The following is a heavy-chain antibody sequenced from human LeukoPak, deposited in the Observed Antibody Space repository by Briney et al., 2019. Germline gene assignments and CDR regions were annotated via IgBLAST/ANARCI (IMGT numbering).Heavy chain of an antibody. CDR2: FDPEDGET. J-gene: IGHJ4*02. CDR3: AGCGSASCSPFDY. V-gene: IGHV1-24*01. Sequence: ASVKVSCKVSGYTLTELSMHWVRQAPGKGLEWMGGFDPEDGETIYAQKFQGRVTMTTDTSTATAYMELGSLRSDDTAVYYCAGCGSASCSPFDYWGQGTLVTVSS. D-gene: IGHD2-2*01. CDR1: GYTLTELS.